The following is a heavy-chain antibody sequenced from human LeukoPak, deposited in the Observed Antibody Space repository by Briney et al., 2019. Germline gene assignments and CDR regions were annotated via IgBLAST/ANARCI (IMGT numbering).Heavy chain of an antibody. CDR3: ARQVGTYDY. Sequence: GGSLRLSCAASGFTFSDYYMNWIRQAPGKGLEWVSYISTTSSFPKYADSVKGRFTISRDNANKSLYLQMNSLRAEDTAVYYCARQVGTYDYWGQGTLVTVSS. J-gene: IGHJ4*02. V-gene: IGHV3-11*06. CDR1: GFTFSDYY. CDR2: ISTTSSFP. D-gene: IGHD1-1*01.